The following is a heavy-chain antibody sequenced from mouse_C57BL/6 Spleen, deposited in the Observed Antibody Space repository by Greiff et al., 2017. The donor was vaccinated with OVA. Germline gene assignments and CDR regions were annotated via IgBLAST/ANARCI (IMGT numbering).Heavy chain of an antibody. CDR1: GYAFSSSW. J-gene: IGHJ2*01. D-gene: IGHD1-1*01. Sequence: VKLQESGPELVKPGASVKISCKASGYAFSSSWMNWVKQRPGKGLEWIGRIYPGDGDTNYNGKFKGKATLTADKSSSTAYMQLSSLTSEDSAVYFCARFGYYGSSKNYFDYWGQGTTLTVSS. V-gene: IGHV1-82*01. CDR2: IYPGDGDT. CDR3: ARFGYYGSSKNYFDY.